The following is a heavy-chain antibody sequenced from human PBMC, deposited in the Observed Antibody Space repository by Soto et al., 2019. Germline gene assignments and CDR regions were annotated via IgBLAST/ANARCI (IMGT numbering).Heavy chain of an antibody. CDR2: IIPIFGTA. V-gene: IGHV1-69*01. J-gene: IGHJ4*02. CDR1: GGTFSSYA. Sequence: QVQLVQSGAEVKKPGSSVKVSCKASGGTFSSYAISWVRQAPGQGLEWMGGIIPIFGTANYAQKFQGRVTITADESTRTAYMELSSLRSEDTAVYYCARPSTSYYYDSSGYYEYYFDYWGQGTLVTVSS. D-gene: IGHD3-22*01. CDR3: ARPSTSYYYDSSGYYEYYFDY.